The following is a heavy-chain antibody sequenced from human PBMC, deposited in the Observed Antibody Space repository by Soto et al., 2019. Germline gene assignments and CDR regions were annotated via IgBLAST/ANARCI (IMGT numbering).Heavy chain of an antibody. D-gene: IGHD3-3*01. CDR3: ARVGNTIFDAFDI. J-gene: IGHJ3*02. CDR2: IYYSGST. V-gene: IGHV4-59*01. CDR1: GGSISSYY. Sequence: PSETLSLTCTVSGGSISSYYWSWIRQPPGKGLEWIGYIYYSGSTNYNPSLKSRVTISVDTSKNQFSLKLSSVTAADTAVYHCARVGNTIFDAFDIWGQGTMVTVSS.